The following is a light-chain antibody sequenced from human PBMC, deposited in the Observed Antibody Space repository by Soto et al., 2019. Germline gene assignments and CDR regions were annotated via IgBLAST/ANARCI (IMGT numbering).Light chain of an antibody. CDR3: CSYTSSSIRV. CDR1: SSDVGGYNH. CDR2: EVR. J-gene: IGLJ3*02. V-gene: IGLV2-14*01. Sequence: QSALTQTASVSGSPGQSISISCTGTSSDVGGYNHVSWYQQHPGKAPKLTIYEVRNRPSGVSNRLSGSKSGNTACLTISVLQADDEADYYCCSYTSSSIRVFGGGTKLTVL.